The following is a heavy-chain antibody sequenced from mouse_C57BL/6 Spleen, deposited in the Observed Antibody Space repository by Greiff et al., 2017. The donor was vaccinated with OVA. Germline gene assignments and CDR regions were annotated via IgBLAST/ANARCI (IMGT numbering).Heavy chain of an antibody. J-gene: IGHJ1*03. CDR3: ARGGSNYVGYFDV. CDR2: ISGGGGNT. CDR1: GFTFSSYT. V-gene: IGHV5-9*01. D-gene: IGHD2-5*01. Sequence: EVQGVESGGGLVKPGGSLKLSCAASGFTFSSYTMSWVRQTPEKRLEWVATISGGGGNTYYPDSVKGRFTISRDNAKNTLYLQMSSLRSEDTALYYCARGGSNYVGYFDVWGTGTTVTVSS.